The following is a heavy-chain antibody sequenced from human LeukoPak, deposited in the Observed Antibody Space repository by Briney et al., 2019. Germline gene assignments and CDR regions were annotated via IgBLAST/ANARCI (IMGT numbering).Heavy chain of an antibody. CDR3: ARIPWYYYDSSGYTVEGYFDY. CDR2: ISGSGGST. Sequence: GGSLRLSCAASGFTFSSYGMSWVRQAPGKGLEWVSAISGSGGSTYYADSVKGRFTISRDNSKNTLYLQMNSLRAEDTAVYYCARIPWYYYDSSGYTVEGYFDYWGQGTLVTVSS. V-gene: IGHV3-23*01. J-gene: IGHJ4*02. D-gene: IGHD3-22*01. CDR1: GFTFSSYG.